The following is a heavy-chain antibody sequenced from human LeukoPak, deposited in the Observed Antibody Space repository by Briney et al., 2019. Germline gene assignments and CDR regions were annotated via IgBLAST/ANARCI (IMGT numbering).Heavy chain of an antibody. CDR3: AKRRWKSGWYPNFDY. CDR1: GFTFSSHA. D-gene: IGHD6-19*01. Sequence: QPGGSLRLSCVASGFTFSSHAMSWVRQAPGKGLEWVSTVSGGGGSTYYADSVKGRFTISRDNSKNTLFLQMNSLRAEDTAVYYCAKRRWKSGWYPNFDYWGQGTLVTVSS. V-gene: IGHV3-23*01. J-gene: IGHJ4*02. CDR2: VSGGGGST.